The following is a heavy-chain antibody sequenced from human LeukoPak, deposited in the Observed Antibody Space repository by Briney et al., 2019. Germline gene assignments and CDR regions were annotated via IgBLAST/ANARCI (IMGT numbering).Heavy chain of an antibody. D-gene: IGHD6-13*01. CDR1: GGPISSYY. CDR2: IYYSGST. J-gene: IGHJ4*02. CDR3: ARHSAAAGIGY. Sequence: SETLSLTCTVSGGPISSYYWSWIRQPPGKGLEWIGYIYYSGSTNYNPSLKSRVTISVDTSKDQFSLKLSSVTAADTAVYYCARHSAAAGIGYWGQGTLVTVSS. V-gene: IGHV4-59*08.